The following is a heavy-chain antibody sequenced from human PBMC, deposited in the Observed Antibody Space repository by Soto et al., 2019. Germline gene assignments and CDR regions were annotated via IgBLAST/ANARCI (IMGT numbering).Heavy chain of an antibody. D-gene: IGHD3-10*01. J-gene: IGHJ4*02. V-gene: IGHV4-39*01. CDR3: VSRQHATGGHDY. CDR2: IYYTGTT. Sequence: QLQLRESGPGLVKPSETLSLTCTVSGGSISSGTYYWDWIRQPLGKGLEWIGSIYYTGTTYYNPSLARRVTIYVDTSKNQFSMKLASVSAADTAVYYCVSRQHATGGHDYWGQGNLVTVSS. CDR1: GGSISSGTYY.